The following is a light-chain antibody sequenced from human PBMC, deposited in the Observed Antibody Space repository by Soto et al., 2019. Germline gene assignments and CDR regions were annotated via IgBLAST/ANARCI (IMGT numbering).Light chain of an antibody. CDR2: GAS. V-gene: IGKV3-20*01. CDR1: QSVGSDF. J-gene: IGKJ4*01. CDR3: QQYGSSSLT. Sequence: EIVLAQSPGTLSLSPGERATLSCRASQSVGSDFLAWYQQRPGQPPRILIFGASGRATGIPDRFSGSGSGTDFTLTISRLEPEDFAVYYCQQYGSSSLTFGGGTKVDIK.